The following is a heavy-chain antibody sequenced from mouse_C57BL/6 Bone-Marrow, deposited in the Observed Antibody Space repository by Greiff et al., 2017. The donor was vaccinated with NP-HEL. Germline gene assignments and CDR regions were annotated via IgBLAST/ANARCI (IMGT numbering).Heavy chain of an antibody. Sequence: EVQLVESGAELVRPGSSVKLSCTASGFNIQDDYMHWVKQRPEQGLEWIGWIDPENGDTESASKFQGKATITADTSSNTAYLQLSSLTSEDTAVYYCTSYYGSSYGYWYFDVWGTGTTVTVSS. CDR2: IDPENGDT. V-gene: IGHV14-4*01. CDR3: TSYYGSSYGYWYFDV. J-gene: IGHJ1*03. CDR1: GFNIQDDY. D-gene: IGHD1-1*01.